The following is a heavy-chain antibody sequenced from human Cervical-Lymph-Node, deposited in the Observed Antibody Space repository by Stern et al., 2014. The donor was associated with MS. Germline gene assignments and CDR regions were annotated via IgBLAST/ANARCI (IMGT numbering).Heavy chain of an antibody. J-gene: IGHJ4*02. D-gene: IGHD2-21*02. CDR3: ARGDSEAPIYYFDY. Sequence: QDQLVQSGAEVKKPGSSVKVSCKTSGGTFSSFAISWVRQAPGQGLEWMGGITPMFDATNYAQKFQGRVTITADESTRTAYMELRSLRSDDTAMYYCARGDSEAPIYYFDYWGQGTLVTVSS. CDR2: ITPMFDAT. CDR1: GGTFSSFA. V-gene: IGHV1-69*12.